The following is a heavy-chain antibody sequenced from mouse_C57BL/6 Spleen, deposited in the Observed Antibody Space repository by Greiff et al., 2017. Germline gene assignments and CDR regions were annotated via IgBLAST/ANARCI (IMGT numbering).Heavy chain of an antibody. CDR2: ISYDGSN. CDR3: ARDRWEDYAMDY. CDR1: GYSITSGYY. Sequence: DVHLVESGPGLVKPSQSLSLTCSVTGYSITSGYYWNWIRQFPGNKLEWMGYISYDGSNNYNPSLKNRISITRDTSKNQFFLKLNSVTTEDTATYYCARDRWEDYAMDYWGQGTSVTVSS. J-gene: IGHJ4*01. V-gene: IGHV3-6*01. D-gene: IGHD4-1*01.